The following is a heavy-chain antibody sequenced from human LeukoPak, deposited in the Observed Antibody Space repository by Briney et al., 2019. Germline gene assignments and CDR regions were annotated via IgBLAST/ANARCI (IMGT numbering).Heavy chain of an antibody. Sequence: GGSLRVSCVASGFTFSDYSMNWVRQAPGKGLEWVSSISSNSAYIYYTDSMRGRSTVSRDNTKNSMYLQMNSLRAEDTAVYYCARVHCSGGGCYQRNDGLEIWGQGTMVTVSS. D-gene: IGHD2-15*01. J-gene: IGHJ3*02. CDR3: ARVHCSGGGCYQRNDGLEI. CDR1: GFTFSDYS. V-gene: IGHV3-21*01. CDR2: ISSNSAYI.